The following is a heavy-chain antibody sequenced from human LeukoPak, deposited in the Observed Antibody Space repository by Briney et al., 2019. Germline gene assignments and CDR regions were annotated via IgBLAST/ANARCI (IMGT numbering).Heavy chain of an antibody. J-gene: IGHJ6*03. D-gene: IGHD3-9*01. CDR3: ARSLDIGHYYYYMDV. CDR1: GDSINTGGYY. CDR2: IYYSGST. V-gene: IGHV4-31*03. Sequence: SETLSLTCFVSGDSINTGGYYWRWSRQHPGGGREWIGYIYYSGSTFYNPSLKSRVTISIDTSKNHFSLKMSSVTAADTAVYYCARSLDIGHYYYYMDVWGEGTTVTVSS.